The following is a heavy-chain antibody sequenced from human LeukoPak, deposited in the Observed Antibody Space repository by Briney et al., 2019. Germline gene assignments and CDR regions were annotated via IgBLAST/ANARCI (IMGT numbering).Heavy chain of an antibody. V-gene: IGHV3-23*01. Sequence: GGSLRLSCAASGFTFSSYAISWVRQAPGQGLEWVSAISGSGGTTYYADSVKGRFTISRDNSKNTLYLQMNSLRAEDTAVYYCAKDRTPATRGVDYWGPGTLVTVSS. D-gene: IGHD3-10*01. CDR1: GFTFSSYA. CDR2: ISGSGGTT. CDR3: AKDRTPATRGVDY. J-gene: IGHJ4*02.